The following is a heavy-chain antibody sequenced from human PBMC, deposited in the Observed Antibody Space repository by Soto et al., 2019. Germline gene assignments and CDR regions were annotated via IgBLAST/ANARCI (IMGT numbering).Heavy chain of an antibody. Sequence: GASLKLYRKSAGGGLSGVGSSWVRQAPGQGLEWMGGIIPVFGRPNYAQRFRGRLTITADESTNTSYMELIDLTSEDTAVYYCAREASGYDFWGQGTQVTVSS. D-gene: IGHD5-12*01. CDR2: IIPVFGRP. CDR3: AREASGYDF. J-gene: IGHJ1*01. CDR1: GGGLSGVG. V-gene: IGHV1-69*13.